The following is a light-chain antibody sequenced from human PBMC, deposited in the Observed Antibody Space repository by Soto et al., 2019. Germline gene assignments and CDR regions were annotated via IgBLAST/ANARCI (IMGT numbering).Light chain of an antibody. Sequence: EIVLTQSPGTLSLSPGETATLSCRASQTVSSSYLVWYQQKPGQAPRLLIYGTSSRATGVPDRFYGSGSGTDFTLTISRLEPEDFAVYYCQQYGSSPVTFGGGSKVEI. CDR2: GTS. CDR1: QTVSSSY. V-gene: IGKV3-20*01. CDR3: QQYGSSPVT. J-gene: IGKJ4*01.